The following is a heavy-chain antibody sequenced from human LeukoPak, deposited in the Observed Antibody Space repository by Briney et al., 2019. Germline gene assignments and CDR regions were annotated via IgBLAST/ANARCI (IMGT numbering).Heavy chain of an antibody. J-gene: IGHJ4*02. D-gene: IGHD3-22*01. V-gene: IGHV3-7*03. CDR3: AKGAYDSSGSQDY. CDR1: GFTFSSYW. Sequence: PGGSLRLSCAASGFTFSSYWMSWVRQAPGKGLEWVANIKQDGSEKYYVDSVKGRFTISRDNSKNTLYLQMNSLRAEDTAVYYCAKGAYDSSGSQDYWGQGTLVTVSS. CDR2: IKQDGSEK.